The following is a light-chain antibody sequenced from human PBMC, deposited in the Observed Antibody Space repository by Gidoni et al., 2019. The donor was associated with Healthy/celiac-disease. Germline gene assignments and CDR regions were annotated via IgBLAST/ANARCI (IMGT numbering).Light chain of an antibody. CDR2: AAS. CDR1: QVISSY. J-gene: IGKJ1*01. CDR3: QQLNSYPWT. V-gene: IGKV1-9*01. Sequence: DITLPQSPSFLSASVGDRVTITCRASQVISSYLAWYQQKPGKAPKLLIYAASTLQSGVPSRFSGSGSGTEFTLTISSLQPEDFATYYCQQLNSYPWTFGQGTKVEIK.